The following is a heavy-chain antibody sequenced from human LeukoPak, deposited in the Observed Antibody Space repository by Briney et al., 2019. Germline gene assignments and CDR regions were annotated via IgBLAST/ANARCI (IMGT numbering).Heavy chain of an antibody. J-gene: IGHJ6*03. CDR2: INPKSGGT. V-gene: IGHV1-2*02. D-gene: IGHD3-16*01. CDR3: ARVSVGGYYMDV. Sequence: GASVKVSCKASGYTFTVFYMHWVRQAPGQGLEWMGWINPKSGGTNYAEKFQGRVTMTRDTSISTAYMELSRLRSDDTAVYYCARVSVGGYYMDVWGKGTTVTISS. CDR1: GYTFTVFY.